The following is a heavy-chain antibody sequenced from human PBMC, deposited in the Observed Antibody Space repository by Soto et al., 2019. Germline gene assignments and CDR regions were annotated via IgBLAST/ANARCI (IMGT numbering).Heavy chain of an antibody. Sequence: RLSCAASGFTFSSYGMHWVRQAPGKGLEWVAVISYDGSNKYYADSVKGRFTISRDNSKNTLYLQMNSLRAEDTAVYYCAVEMATIFDYWGQGTLVTVSS. CDR2: ISYDGSNK. D-gene: IGHD5-12*01. J-gene: IGHJ4*02. CDR1: GFTFSSYG. CDR3: AVEMATIFDY. V-gene: IGHV3-30*03.